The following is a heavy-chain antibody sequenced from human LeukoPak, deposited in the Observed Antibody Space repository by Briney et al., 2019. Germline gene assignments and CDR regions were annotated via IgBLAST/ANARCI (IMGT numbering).Heavy chain of an antibody. J-gene: IGHJ5*02. D-gene: IGHD3-10*01. CDR2: IYTSGTI. CDR3: ARDSGTTGEVKFDP. V-gene: IGHV4-4*07. Sequence: SETLSLTCPVSGGSISSYYWSWIGQPAGTALEGIGRIYTSGTITYNPSLKSRVTMSVDTSKNQFSLKLSSVTAADTAVYYCARDSGTTGEVKFDPWGQGTLVTVSS. CDR1: GGSISSYY.